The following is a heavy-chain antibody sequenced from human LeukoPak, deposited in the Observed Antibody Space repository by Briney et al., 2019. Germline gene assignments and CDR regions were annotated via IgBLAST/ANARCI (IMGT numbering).Heavy chain of an antibody. Sequence: PSETLSLTCAVYGGSFSGYYWSWIRQPPGKGLEWIGEINHSGSTNYNPSLKSRVTISVDTSKNQFSLKLSSVTAADTAVYYCARAGRRWAYAFDIWGQGTMVTVSS. CDR2: INHSGST. CDR3: ARAGRRWAYAFDI. V-gene: IGHV4-34*01. J-gene: IGHJ3*02. CDR1: GGSFSGYY. D-gene: IGHD4-23*01.